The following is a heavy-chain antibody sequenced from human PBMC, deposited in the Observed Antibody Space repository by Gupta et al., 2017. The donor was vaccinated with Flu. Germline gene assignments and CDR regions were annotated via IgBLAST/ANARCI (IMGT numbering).Heavy chain of an antibody. CDR1: GFTFRSYG. V-gene: IGHV3-30*18. CDR2: ISYDGSNK. D-gene: IGHD1-26*01. CDR3: AKDLVVRELLLIQH. Sequence: QVQLVESGGGVVQPGRSLRLSCAASGFTFRSYGMHWVRQAPGKGPEWVAVISYDGSNKYYADSVKGLFTISRDNSKSTLYLQMNSLRAEDTAVYYCAKDLVVRELLLIQHWGQGTLVTVSS. J-gene: IGHJ1*01.